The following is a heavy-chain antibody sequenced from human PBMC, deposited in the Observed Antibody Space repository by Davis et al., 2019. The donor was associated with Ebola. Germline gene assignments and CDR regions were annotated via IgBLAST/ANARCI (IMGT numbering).Heavy chain of an antibody. D-gene: IGHD3-3*01. J-gene: IGHJ5*02. CDR1: GFTFSSYG. CDR2: INSDGSST. Sequence: GESLKISCAASGFTFSSYGMHWVRQAPGKGLVWVSRINSDGSSTSYADSVKGRFTISRDNAKNTLYLQMNSLRAEDTAVYYCARDGRFLELNPWGQGTLVTVSS. CDR3: ARDGRFLELNP. V-gene: IGHV3-74*01.